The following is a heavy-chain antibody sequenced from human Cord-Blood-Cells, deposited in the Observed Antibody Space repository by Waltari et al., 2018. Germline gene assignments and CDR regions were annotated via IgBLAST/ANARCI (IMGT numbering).Heavy chain of an antibody. Sequence: EVQLVESGGGLIHSGGCMRLACSAAGFTVSSNYMSWVRQAPGKGLDWVSVIYSGGSTYYADSVKGRFTISRDNSKNTLYLQMNSLRAEDTAVYYCARDLGGSYYYWGQGTLVTVSS. CDR2: IYSGGST. CDR3: ARDLGGSYYY. J-gene: IGHJ4*02. CDR1: GFTVSSNY. V-gene: IGHV3-53*01. D-gene: IGHD1-26*01.